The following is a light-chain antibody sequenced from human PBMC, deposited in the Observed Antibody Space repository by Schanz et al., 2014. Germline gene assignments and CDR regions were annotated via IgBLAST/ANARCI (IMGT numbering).Light chain of an antibody. Sequence: DIVLTQSPGTLSLSPGERATFSCRASPTISSSYLAWYQQKPGQAPRLLFYATSSRATGIPDRFSGSGSATDFTLTISRLEPEDFAVYYCHQYGSSPYTFGQGTKLEIK. CDR1: PTISSSY. V-gene: IGKV3-20*01. CDR2: ATS. CDR3: HQYGSSPYT. J-gene: IGKJ2*01.